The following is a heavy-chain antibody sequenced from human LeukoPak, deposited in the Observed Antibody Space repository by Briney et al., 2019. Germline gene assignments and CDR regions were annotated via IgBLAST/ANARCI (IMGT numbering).Heavy chain of an antibody. CDR3: ARRNMVPIDY. D-gene: IGHD1-14*01. Sequence: GGSLRLSCAASGFTVSSNYMSWVRQAPGKGLEWVSGISDSGGTTYYADSVKGRFTISRDNSKNTLYLQMNSLRAEDTAVYYCARRNMVPIDYWGQGTLVTVSS. CDR2: ISDSGGTT. V-gene: IGHV3-53*01. CDR1: GFTVSSNY. J-gene: IGHJ4*02.